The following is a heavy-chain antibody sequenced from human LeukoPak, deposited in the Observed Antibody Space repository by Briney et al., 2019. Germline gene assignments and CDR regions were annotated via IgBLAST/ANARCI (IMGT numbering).Heavy chain of an antibody. V-gene: IGHV3-48*01. J-gene: IGHJ4*02. CDR2: IRSSNI. Sequence: GGSLRLSCAASGFIFSTYSMSGVRQAPGKGLEWVSSIRSSNIYYADSVRGRFTISRDNAKNSLYLQMNSLRADDTAVYYCAREGGFDYWGQGTLVTVSS. D-gene: IGHD3-16*01. CDR1: GFIFSTYS. CDR3: AREGGFDY.